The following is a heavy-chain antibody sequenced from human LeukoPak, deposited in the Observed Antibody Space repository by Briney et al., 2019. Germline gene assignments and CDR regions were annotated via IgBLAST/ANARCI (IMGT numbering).Heavy chain of an antibody. J-gene: IGHJ5*02. CDR2: INPNSGGT. D-gene: IGHD6-13*01. Sequence: GASVKVSCKASGYTFTGYYMHWVRQAPGQGLEWMGWINPNSGGTNYAQKFQGRVTMTRDTSISTAYMELSRLSSDDTAVYYCARAPPSIAAAAINWFDPWGQGTLVTVSS. CDR1: GYTFTGYY. V-gene: IGHV1-2*02. CDR3: ARAPPSIAAAAINWFDP.